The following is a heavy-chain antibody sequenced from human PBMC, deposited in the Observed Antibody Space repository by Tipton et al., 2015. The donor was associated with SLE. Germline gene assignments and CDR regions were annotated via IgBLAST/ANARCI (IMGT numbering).Heavy chain of an antibody. CDR3: ARGRSTSLPMDV. D-gene: IGHD2-2*01. Sequence: LRLSCAVYGGSFSGYYWSWIRQPPGKGLEWIGYIYYSGSTNYNPSLKSRVTISVDTSKNQFSLKLSSVTAADTAVYYCARGRSTSLPMDVWGKGTTVTVSS. CDR2: IYYSGST. CDR1: GGSFSGYY. V-gene: IGHV4-59*01. J-gene: IGHJ6*03.